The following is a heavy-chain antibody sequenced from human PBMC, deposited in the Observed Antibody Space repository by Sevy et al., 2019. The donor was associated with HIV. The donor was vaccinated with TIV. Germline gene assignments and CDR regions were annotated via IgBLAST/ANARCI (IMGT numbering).Heavy chain of an antibody. CDR2: ISYDGNDK. D-gene: IGHD3-10*01. V-gene: IGHV3-30*04. CDR3: AGAQGVLLWFGEFPL. CDR1: TFTFSSYA. J-gene: IGHJ4*02. Sequence: GGSLRLSCAASTFTFSSYAMQWVRQAPGKGLEWVAVISYDGNDKDYADSVKGRFTLSRDNSKNRLYLQMNRLRIEDTAVYYCAGAQGVLLWFGEFPLWGPGTLVTVSS.